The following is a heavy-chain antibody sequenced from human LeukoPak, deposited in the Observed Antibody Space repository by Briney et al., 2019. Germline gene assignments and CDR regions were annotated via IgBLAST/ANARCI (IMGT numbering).Heavy chain of an antibody. CDR3: ARNIAAAAPYYFDY. V-gene: IGHV4-39*02. Sequence: TPSETLSLTCTVSGGSISSSSYYWGWIRQPPGKGLEWIGYIFYSGSTYYNPSLKSRVTISVDTSKNHFSLKLTSVTAADTAVYYCARNIAAAAPYYFDYWGQGTLVTVSS. D-gene: IGHD6-13*01. CDR2: IFYSGST. J-gene: IGHJ4*02. CDR1: GGSISSSSYY.